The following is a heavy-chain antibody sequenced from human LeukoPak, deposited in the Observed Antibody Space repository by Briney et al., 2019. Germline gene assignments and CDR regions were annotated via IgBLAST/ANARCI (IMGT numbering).Heavy chain of an antibody. CDR3: ARGLDLGSRGYYYFDYHYYHMDV. V-gene: IGHV1-18*01. Sequence: ASVKVSCKASGYTFTNYGITWVRQAPGQGLEWMGWISAYNGDTHYAQKLQGRVAMTTDTSTRTVYMELRSLRHDDTAVYYCARGLDLGSRGYYYFDYHYYHMDVWGKGTTVAVSS. CDR2: ISAYNGDT. D-gene: IGHD3-22*01. J-gene: IGHJ6*03. CDR1: GYTFTNYG.